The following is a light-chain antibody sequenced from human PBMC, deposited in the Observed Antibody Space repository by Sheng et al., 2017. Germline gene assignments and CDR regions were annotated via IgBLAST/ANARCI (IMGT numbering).Light chain of an antibody. CDR1: QSVSSS. CDR3: QQRSKWPVT. J-gene: IGKJ3*01. Sequence: EIVLTQSPATLSLSPGERATLSCRASQSVSSSLAWYQQKPGQAPRLLIYDASNRATGIPARLSGSGSGTDFTLTISSLEPEDFAVYYCQQRSKWPVTFGPGTKVDIK. CDR2: DAS. V-gene: IGKV3-11*01.